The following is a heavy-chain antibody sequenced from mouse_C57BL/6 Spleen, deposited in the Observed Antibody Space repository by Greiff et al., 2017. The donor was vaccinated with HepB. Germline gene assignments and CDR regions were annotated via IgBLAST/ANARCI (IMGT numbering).Heavy chain of an antibody. Sequence: QVQLKESGAELVKPGASVKISCKASGYAFSSYWMNWVKQRPGKGLEWIGQIYPGDGDTNYNGKFKGKATLTADKSSSTAYMQLSSLTSEDSAVYFCARKSSYSYWYFDVWGTGTTVTVSS. CDR1: GYAFSSYW. CDR3: ARKSSYSYWYFDV. J-gene: IGHJ1*03. D-gene: IGHD1-1*01. CDR2: IYPGDGDT. V-gene: IGHV1-80*01.